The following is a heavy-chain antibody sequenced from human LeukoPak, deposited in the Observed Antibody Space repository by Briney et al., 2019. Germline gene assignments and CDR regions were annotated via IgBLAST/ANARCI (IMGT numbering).Heavy chain of an antibody. Sequence: GGSLRLSCAASGFTFSSYGMHWVRQAPGKGLEWVAVIWYDGSNKYYADSVKGRFTISRDNSKNTLYLQMNSLRAEDTAVYYCAKGAISRYSSSWDTLFDYWGQGTLVTVSS. CDR1: GFTFSSYG. CDR2: IWYDGSNK. D-gene: IGHD6-13*01. V-gene: IGHV3-33*06. J-gene: IGHJ4*02. CDR3: AKGAISRYSSSWDTLFDY.